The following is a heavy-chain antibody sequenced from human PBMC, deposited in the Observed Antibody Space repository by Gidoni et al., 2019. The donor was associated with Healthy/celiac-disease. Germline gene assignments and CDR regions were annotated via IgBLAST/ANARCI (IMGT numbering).Heavy chain of an antibody. J-gene: IGHJ4*02. V-gene: IGHV4-34*01. Sequence: QVQLQQWGAGLSKPSETLSLTCAVYGGSFSGYYWSWIRQPPGKGLEWIGEINHSGSTNYNPSLKSRVTISVDTSKNQFSLKLSSVTAADTAVYYCARGRRRVTTIDYWGQGTLVTVSS. D-gene: IGHD4-17*01. CDR3: ARGRRRVTTIDY. CDR1: GGSFSGYY. CDR2: INHSGST.